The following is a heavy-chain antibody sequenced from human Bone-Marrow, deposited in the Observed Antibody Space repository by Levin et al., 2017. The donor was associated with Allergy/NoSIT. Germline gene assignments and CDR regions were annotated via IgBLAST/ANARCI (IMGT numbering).Heavy chain of an antibody. Sequence: PSETLSLICAVSGASITTSCWTWLRQPPGKGLEWIGCVSYDGRTKYNPSLNSRVTISVDSSKSQFSLKVTSVTAADTAIYYCAKELGPTDYWGQGILVTVSS. D-gene: IGHD1-26*01. CDR2: VSYDGRT. CDR1: GASITTSC. CDR3: AKELGPTDY. V-gene: IGHV4-59*01. J-gene: IGHJ4*02.